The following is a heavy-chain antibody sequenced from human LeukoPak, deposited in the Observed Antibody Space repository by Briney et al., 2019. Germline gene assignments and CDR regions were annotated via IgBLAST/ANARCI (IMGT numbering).Heavy chain of an antibody. Sequence: GESLKISCQGSGYSINNYWIAWVRQMPGKGLEWMGIIYPGDSDTRYSPSFQGQVTISADKSISTAYLQWSSLKASDTAMYYCARVRSQLGHDYWGQGTLVTVSS. CDR3: ARVRSQLGHDY. CDR2: IYPGDSDT. D-gene: IGHD2-2*01. J-gene: IGHJ4*02. V-gene: IGHV5-51*01. CDR1: GYSINNYW.